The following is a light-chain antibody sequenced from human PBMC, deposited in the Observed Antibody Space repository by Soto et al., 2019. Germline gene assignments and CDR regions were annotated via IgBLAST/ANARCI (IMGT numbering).Light chain of an antibody. Sequence: DIQMTQSPSTLSASVGDRVTITCRASQSISSWLAWYQQKPGKAPKLLIYKASSLESGVPSRFSGSGSGAEFTLTISGLQPDDFATYYCQQSYSTPPYTFGQGTKVDIK. J-gene: IGKJ2*01. V-gene: IGKV1-5*03. CDR2: KAS. CDR3: QQSYSTPPYT. CDR1: QSISSW.